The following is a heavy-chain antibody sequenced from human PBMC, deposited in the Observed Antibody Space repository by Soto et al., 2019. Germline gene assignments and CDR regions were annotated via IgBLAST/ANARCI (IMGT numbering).Heavy chain of an antibody. CDR2: IITILDVL. V-gene: IGHV1-69*02. Sequence: QVHLVQSGAEVKKPGSSVKVSCKTSGGTFSTYTVSWVRQAPGQRLEWLGRIITILDVLTYSQKFQGRVTITADKSTSTAYLELTSLKSEDTAVYYCSRGSEGSGTECAFHIWGQGTMVTVSS. J-gene: IGHJ3*02. D-gene: IGHD2-15*01. CDR3: SRGSEGSGTECAFHI. CDR1: GGTFSTYT.